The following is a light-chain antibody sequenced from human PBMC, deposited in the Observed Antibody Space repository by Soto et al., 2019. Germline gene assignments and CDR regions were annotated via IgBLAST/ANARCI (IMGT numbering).Light chain of an antibody. CDR1: QGISNY. Sequence: DIQMTQSPSSLSASVGDRVTITCRASQGISNYLVWYQQKPGKAPKLLIYKASTLKSGVPSRFSGSGSGTEFTLTISSLQPDDSATYYCRQHDSYPITFGQGTRLEIK. CDR2: KAS. CDR3: RQHDSYPIT. J-gene: IGKJ5*01. V-gene: IGKV1-17*01.